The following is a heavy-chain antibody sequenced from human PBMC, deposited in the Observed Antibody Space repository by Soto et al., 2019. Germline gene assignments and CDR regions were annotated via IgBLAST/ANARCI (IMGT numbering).Heavy chain of an antibody. CDR2: INPSGGST. J-gene: IGHJ4*02. CDR1: GYTFTSYY. D-gene: IGHD5-18*01. CDR3: ARDIYSYGLFDY. Sequence: QVQLVQSGAEVKKPGASVKVSCKASGYTFTSYYMHWVRQAPGQGLEWMGIINPSGGSTSYAQKFQGRVTMTRDTSTSTVYLELSSLRSEDTAVYYCARDIYSYGLFDYWGQGTLVTVSS. V-gene: IGHV1-46*01.